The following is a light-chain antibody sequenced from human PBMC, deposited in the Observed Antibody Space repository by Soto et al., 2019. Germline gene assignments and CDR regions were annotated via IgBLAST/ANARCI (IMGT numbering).Light chain of an antibody. Sequence: EIVLTQSPATLSLSPGERATLSCRASQSVSSNLAWYLQRPGQAPRLLIYDASNSATGIPARFSGSGSGTAFTLTISSLEPEDFAVYYCQQRTNWPPLTFGGGTKVEIK. CDR3: QQRTNWPPLT. J-gene: IGKJ4*01. V-gene: IGKV3-11*01. CDR1: QSVSSN. CDR2: DAS.